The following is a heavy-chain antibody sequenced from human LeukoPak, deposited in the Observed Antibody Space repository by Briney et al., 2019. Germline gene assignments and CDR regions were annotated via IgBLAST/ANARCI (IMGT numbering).Heavy chain of an antibody. CDR2: IIPIFGTA. CDR3: AAKIPYTAAGWFDP. D-gene: IGHD6-13*01. Sequence: SVKVSCKASGGTFSSYAISWVRQAPGQGLEWMGGIIPIFGTANYAQKFQGRVTITADKSTSTAYMELSSLRSEDAAVYYCAAKIPYTAAGWFDPWGQGTLVTVSS. V-gene: IGHV1-69*06. J-gene: IGHJ5*02. CDR1: GGTFSSYA.